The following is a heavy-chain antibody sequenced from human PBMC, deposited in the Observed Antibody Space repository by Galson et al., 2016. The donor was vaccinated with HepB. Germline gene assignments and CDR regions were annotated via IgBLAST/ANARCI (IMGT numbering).Heavy chain of an antibody. CDR2: A. CDR3: ARDVGYSSSWYFDY. V-gene: IGHV1-69*01. Sequence: AKYAEKLQGRVTITADESTNTAYMELSSLRSEDTAVYYCARDVGYSSSWYFDYWGQGTLVTVSS. J-gene: IGHJ4*02. D-gene: IGHD6-13*01.